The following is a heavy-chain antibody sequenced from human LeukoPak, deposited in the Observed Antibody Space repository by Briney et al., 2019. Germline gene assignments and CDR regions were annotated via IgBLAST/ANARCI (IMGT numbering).Heavy chain of an antibody. D-gene: IGHD3-16*01. J-gene: IGHJ4*02. V-gene: IGHV4-39*07. Sequence: SETLSLTCTVSGGSISSTTYFWGWIRQPPGKGLEWIGSIYYSGSAYYNPSLRSQVTISIDTSKNQFSLKLNSVTAADTAVYYCARSSTLFGHFDYWGQGTLVTVSS. CDR3: ARSSTLFGHFDY. CDR1: GGSISSTTYF. CDR2: IYYSGSA.